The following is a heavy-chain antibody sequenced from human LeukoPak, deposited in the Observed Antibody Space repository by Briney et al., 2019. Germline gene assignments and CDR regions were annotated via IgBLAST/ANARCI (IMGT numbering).Heavy chain of an antibody. CDR3: ASLFFDTSGYVDQ. J-gene: IGHJ5*02. CDR2: VSTSGAT. Sequence: SETLSLTCTVSGGSISNYYWSWIRHPAGKGLEWIGRVSTSGATNYNPSLKSRVTMSTDTSKSQFSLSLRSMTAADTAVYYCASLFFDTSGYVDQWGQGTLFSVSS. D-gene: IGHD3-22*01. CDR1: GGSISNYY. V-gene: IGHV4-4*07.